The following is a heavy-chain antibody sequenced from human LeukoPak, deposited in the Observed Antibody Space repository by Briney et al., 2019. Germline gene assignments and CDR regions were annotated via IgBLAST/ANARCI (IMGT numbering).Heavy chain of an antibody. J-gene: IGHJ4*02. V-gene: IGHV1-18*01. CDR2: ISAYNGNT. D-gene: IGHD5-12*01. CDR1: GYTFTNYG. Sequence: ASVKVSCKASGYTFTNYGISWVRQAPGQGLEWMGWISAYNGNTNYAQKLQGRVTMTTDTSTSTAYMELRSLRSDDTAVYYCARVIMSSIVATIGIFDYWGQGTLVTVSS. CDR3: ARVIMSSIVATIGIFDY.